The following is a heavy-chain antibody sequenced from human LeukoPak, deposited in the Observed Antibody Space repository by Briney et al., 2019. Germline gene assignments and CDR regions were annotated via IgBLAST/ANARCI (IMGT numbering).Heavy chain of an antibody. CDR3: VRDKWGYYYDSSDAFDI. D-gene: IGHD3-22*01. V-gene: IGHV1-18*01. Sequence: ASVKVSCKASGYTFTSYGISWVRRAPGQGLEWMGWISAYNGNTNYAQKLQGRVTMTTDTSTSTAYMELRSLRSDDTAVYYCVRDKWGYYYDSSDAFDIWGQGTMVTVSS. J-gene: IGHJ3*02. CDR2: ISAYNGNT. CDR1: GYTFTSYG.